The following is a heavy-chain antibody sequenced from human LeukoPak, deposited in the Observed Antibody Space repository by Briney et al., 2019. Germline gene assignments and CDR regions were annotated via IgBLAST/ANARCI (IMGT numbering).Heavy chain of an antibody. D-gene: IGHD5-18*01. CDR3: ARVDTAMVIDY. V-gene: IGHV1-69*04. CDR1: GGSFSSYA. CDR2: IIPILGIA. J-gene: IGHJ4*02. Sequence: SVKVSCKASGGSFSSYAISWVRQAPGQGLEWMGRIIPILGIANYAQKFQGRVTITADKSTSTAYMELSSLRSEDTAVYYCARVDTAMVIDYWGQGTLVTVSS.